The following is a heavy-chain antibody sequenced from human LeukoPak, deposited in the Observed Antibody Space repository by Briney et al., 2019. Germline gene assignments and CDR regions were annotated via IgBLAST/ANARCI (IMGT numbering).Heavy chain of an antibody. D-gene: IGHD6-13*01. J-gene: IGHJ4*02. Sequence: SETLSLTCTVSGYSISSGYYWGWIRQPPGKGLEWIGSIYHSGNTYYSPSLKSRVTISVDTSKNQFSLRLNSVTAADSAVYFCASSRGPSSSWSFDSWGQGILVTVSS. V-gene: IGHV4-38-2*02. CDR3: ASSRGPSSSWSFDS. CDR1: GYSISSGYY. CDR2: IYHSGNT.